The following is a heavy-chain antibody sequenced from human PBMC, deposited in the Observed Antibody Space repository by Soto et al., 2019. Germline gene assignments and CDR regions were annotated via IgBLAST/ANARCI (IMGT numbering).Heavy chain of an antibody. V-gene: IGHV1-2*02. CDR2: INPNSGGT. Sequence: GXSVKVSCKASGYSFTGYYMHWVRQAPGQGLEWMGWINPNSGGTNYAQKFQGRVTMTRDTSISTAYMELSRLRSDDTAVYYCARVQRYSSSPQTYYYGMDVWGQGPTVTAP. CDR3: ARVQRYSSSPQTYYYGMDV. CDR1: GYSFTGYY. J-gene: IGHJ6*02. D-gene: IGHD6-6*01.